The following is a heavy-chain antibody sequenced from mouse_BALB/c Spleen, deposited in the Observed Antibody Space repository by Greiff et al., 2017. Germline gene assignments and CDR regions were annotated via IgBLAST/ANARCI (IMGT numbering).Heavy chain of an antibody. CDR2: IDPGNGNT. CDR1: GFNFKDTY. CDR3: ASTVVAPCYAMDY. Sequence: VQLQQSGAELVKPGASVKLSCTASGFNFKDTYMHWVKQRPEQGLEWIGRIDPGNGNTKYDPKFQGKATITADTSSNTAYLQLSSLTSEDTAVYYCASTVVAPCYAMDYWGQGTSVTVSS. J-gene: IGHJ4*01. D-gene: IGHD1-1*01. V-gene: IGHV14-3*02.